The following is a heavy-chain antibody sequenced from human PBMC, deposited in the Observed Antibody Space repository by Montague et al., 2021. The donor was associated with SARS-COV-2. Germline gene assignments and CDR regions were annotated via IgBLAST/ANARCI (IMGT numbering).Heavy chain of an antibody. J-gene: IGHJ6*01. CDR1: GFTVSSNY. CDR2: IYSGSGST. V-gene: IGHV3-66*01. Sequence: SLRLSCAASGFTVSSNYMSWVRQAPGKGPVWVSVIYSGSGSTYYADSVKGRLTISRDISKNTLYLQMNSLRAEDTAVYYCARAPGSSYSSGWYDYYYVMDVGGQGTTVTVSS. CDR3: ARAPGSSYSSGWYDYYYVMDV. D-gene: IGHD6-19*01.